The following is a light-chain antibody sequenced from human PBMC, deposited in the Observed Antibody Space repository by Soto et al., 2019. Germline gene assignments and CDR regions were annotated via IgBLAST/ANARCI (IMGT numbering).Light chain of an antibody. CDR2: KVS. CDR3: SSYSTATSPQWV. CDR1: SSDVGGYNY. V-gene: IGLV2-14*01. Sequence: QSVLTQPASVSGSPGQSITIPCTGISSDVGGYNYVSWYQQHPGRAPKLVIYKVSDRPSGVSSRFSASKSGNTASLTISGLQAEDEADYYCSSYSTATSPQWVFGGGTQLTVL. J-gene: IGLJ7*01.